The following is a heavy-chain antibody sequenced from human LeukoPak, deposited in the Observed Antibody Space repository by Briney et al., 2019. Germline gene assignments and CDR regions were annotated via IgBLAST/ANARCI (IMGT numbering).Heavy chain of an antibody. CDR3: ARADYYDSSGYNDY. V-gene: IGHV3-53*01. CDR2: IYSGGNT. CDR1: GFTVSSNY. D-gene: IGHD3-22*01. Sequence: GGSLRLSCAASGFTVSSNYMSWVRQAPGKGLEWVSVIYSGGNTYYADSVKGRFTISRDNSKNTLYLQMTSLRAEDTAVYYCARADYYDSSGYNDYWGQGTLVTVSS. J-gene: IGHJ4*02.